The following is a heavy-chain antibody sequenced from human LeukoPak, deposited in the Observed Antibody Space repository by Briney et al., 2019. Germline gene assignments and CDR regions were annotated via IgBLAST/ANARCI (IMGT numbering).Heavy chain of an antibody. V-gene: IGHV1-18*01. CDR3: ARRGYCSSTSCYAVEFDY. J-gene: IGHJ4*02. CDR1: GYTFTSYG. Sequence: ASVKVSCKASGYTFTSYGISWVRQAPGQGLEWMGWISAYNGNTNYAQKLQGRVTMTTDTSTGTAYMELRSLRSDDTAVYYCARRGYCSSTSCYAVEFDYWGQGTLVTVSS. D-gene: IGHD2-2*01. CDR2: ISAYNGNT.